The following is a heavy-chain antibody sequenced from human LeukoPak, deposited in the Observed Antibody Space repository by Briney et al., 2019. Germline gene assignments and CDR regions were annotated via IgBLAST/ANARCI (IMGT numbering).Heavy chain of an antibody. CDR3: ARRAGAYSHPYDY. D-gene: IGHD4/OR15-4a*01. CDR2: IYSDNT. J-gene: IGHJ4*02. Sequence: GGSLRLSGTVPGFTVSTNSMSWSGQAPGKGLEWVSFIYSDNTHYSDSVKGRFTISRDNSKNTLYLQMNSLRAEDTAVYYCARRAGAYSHPYDYWGQGTLVTVSS. V-gene: IGHV3-53*01. CDR1: GFTVSTNS.